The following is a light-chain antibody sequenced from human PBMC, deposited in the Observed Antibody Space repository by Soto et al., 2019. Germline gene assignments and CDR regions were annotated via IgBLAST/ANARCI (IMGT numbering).Light chain of an antibody. J-gene: IGLJ1*01. Sequence: QYVLTQPPSVSGAPGQRVTISCTGSSSKIGAGYDVHWYQQRPGAAPKLLISANINRPSGVPDRFSGSKSGTSASLAITGLQADDEGDYYCQSYDSTLSARYVFGTGTKLTVL. CDR3: QSYDSTLSARYV. CDR1: SSKIGAGYD. CDR2: ANI. V-gene: IGLV1-40*01.